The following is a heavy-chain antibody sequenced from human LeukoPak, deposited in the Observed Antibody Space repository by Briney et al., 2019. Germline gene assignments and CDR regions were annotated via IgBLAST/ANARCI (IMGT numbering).Heavy chain of an antibody. J-gene: IGHJ4*02. D-gene: IGHD6-6*01. CDR3: GRGRPISATARPTDYFDY. V-gene: IGHV4-34*01. Sequence: SETLSLTCAVYGESFSGYYWSWIREPPGTGLEWIGEISHSGSTNYNPSLKSRVTISVDTSKNQFSLKVTSVTVGNTAVYYCGRGRPISATARPTDYFDYWGKGSLVTVSS. CDR1: GESFSGYY. CDR2: ISHSGST.